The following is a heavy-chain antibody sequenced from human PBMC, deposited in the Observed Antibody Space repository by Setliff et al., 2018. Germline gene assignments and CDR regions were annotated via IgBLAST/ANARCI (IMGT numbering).Heavy chain of an antibody. CDR3: ARTCSGSGCYAGLES. J-gene: IGHJ4*02. CDR2: ILADGVKK. Sequence: GSLRPPCAASGFTFSTYRMHWVRQAPGKGLEWVAVILADGVKKYHADSVKGRVTISRDNSKNTLYLQMNSLGPEDTAVYYCARTCSGSGCYAGLESWGQGTPVTVSS. CDR1: GFTFSTYR. V-gene: IGHV3-30*03. D-gene: IGHD2-15*01.